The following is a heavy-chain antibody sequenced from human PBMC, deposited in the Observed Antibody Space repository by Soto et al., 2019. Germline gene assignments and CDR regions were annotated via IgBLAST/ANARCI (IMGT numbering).Heavy chain of an antibody. V-gene: IGHV2-70*01. CDR1: GFSLSTSGMC. J-gene: IGHJ4*02. Sequence: SGPTLVNPTQTLTLTCTFSGFSLSTSGMCVSLIRQPPGKALEWLALIDWDDDKYYSTSLKTRLTISKDTSKNQVVLTMTNMDPVDTATYYCARGVGDLLWKARPYYFDYWGQGTLVTVSS. CDR3: ARGVGDLLWKARPYYFDY. D-gene: IGHD3-10*01. CDR2: IDWDDDK.